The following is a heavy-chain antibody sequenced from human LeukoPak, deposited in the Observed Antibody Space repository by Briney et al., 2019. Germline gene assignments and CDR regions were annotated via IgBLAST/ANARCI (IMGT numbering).Heavy chain of an antibody. CDR2: ISGSGGST. D-gene: IGHD5-18*01. V-gene: IGHV3-23*01. CDR3: AKDHGIQLWSWVFDY. J-gene: IGHJ4*02. Sequence: PGGSLRLSCAASGFTFSSYGMSWVRQAPGKGLEWVSAISGSGGSTYYADSVKGRFTISRDNSKNTLYLQMNSLRAEDTAVYYCAKDHGIQLWSWVFDYWGQGTLVTVSS. CDR1: GFTFSSYG.